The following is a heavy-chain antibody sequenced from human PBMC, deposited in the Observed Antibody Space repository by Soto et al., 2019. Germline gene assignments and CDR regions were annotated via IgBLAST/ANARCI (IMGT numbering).Heavy chain of an antibody. V-gene: IGHV3-7*05. J-gene: IGHJ6*02. D-gene: IGHD2-15*01. CDR3: ARVGHCSGGSCAGYYYYGMDV. Sequence: GGSLRLSCAASGFTFSSYWMSWVRQAPGKGLEWVANIKQDGSEKYYVDSVKGRFTISRDNAKNSLYLQMNSLRAEDTAVYYCARVGHCSGGSCAGYYYYGMDVWGQGTTVTVS. CDR1: GFTFSSYW. CDR2: IKQDGSEK.